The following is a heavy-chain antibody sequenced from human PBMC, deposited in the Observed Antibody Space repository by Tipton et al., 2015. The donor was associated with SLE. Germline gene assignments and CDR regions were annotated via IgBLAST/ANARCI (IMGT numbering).Heavy chain of an antibody. CDR3: AKDSERWPNSVDY. Sequence: SLRLSCAASGFTFDDYAMHWVRQAPGKGLEWVSGISWSSGSIGYADSVKGRFTISRDNAKNSLYLQMNSLRAEDTALYYCAKDSERWPNSVDYWGQGTLVTVSS. CDR2: ISWSSGSI. V-gene: IGHV3-9*01. J-gene: IGHJ4*02. CDR1: GFTFDDYA. D-gene: IGHD5-24*01.